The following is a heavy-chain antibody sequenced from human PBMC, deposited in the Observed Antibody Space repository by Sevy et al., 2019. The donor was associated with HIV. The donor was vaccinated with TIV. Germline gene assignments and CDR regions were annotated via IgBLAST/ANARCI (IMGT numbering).Heavy chain of an antibody. Sequence: ASVKVSCKASGGTFSSYAISWVRQAPGQGLEWMGGIIPIFGTANYAQKFQGRVTITADESTSTAYMGLSSLRSEDTAVYYCAREGQLVSFDYWGQGTLVTVSS. CDR2: IIPIFGTA. J-gene: IGHJ4*02. CDR1: GGTFSSYA. D-gene: IGHD6-6*01. CDR3: AREGQLVSFDY. V-gene: IGHV1-69*13.